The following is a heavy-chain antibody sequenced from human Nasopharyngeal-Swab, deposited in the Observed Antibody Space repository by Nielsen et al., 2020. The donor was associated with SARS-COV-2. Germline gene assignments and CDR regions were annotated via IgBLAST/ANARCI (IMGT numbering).Heavy chain of an antibody. V-gene: IGHV3-49*04. CDR3: TRETRIAVAGTLLYYYYYYMDV. CDR2: IRSKADGGTT. CDR1: GFTFGDYA. J-gene: IGHJ6*03. Sequence: GESLKISCTASGFTFGDYAMSWVRQAPGKGLEWVGFIRSKADGGTTEYAASVKGRFTISRDDSKSIAYLQMNSLKTEDTAVYYCTRETRIAVAGTLLYYYYYYMDVWGKGTTVTVSS. D-gene: IGHD6-19*01.